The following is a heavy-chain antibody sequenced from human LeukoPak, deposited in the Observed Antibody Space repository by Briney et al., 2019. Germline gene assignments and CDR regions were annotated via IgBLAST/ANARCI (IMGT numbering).Heavy chain of an antibody. Sequence: GGSLRLSCAASGSTFSSYEMNWVRQAPGKGLEWVSYISSTGGTIYCADSVKGRFTISRDNAKSSLYLQMNSLRAEDTAVYYCARRDVGDHDAFDIWGQGTLVTVSS. CDR3: ARRDVGDHDAFDI. J-gene: IGHJ3*02. V-gene: IGHV3-48*03. D-gene: IGHD4-17*01. CDR2: ISSTGGTI. CDR1: GSTFSSYE.